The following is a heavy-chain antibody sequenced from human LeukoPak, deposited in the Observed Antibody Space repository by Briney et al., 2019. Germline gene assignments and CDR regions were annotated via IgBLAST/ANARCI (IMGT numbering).Heavy chain of an antibody. D-gene: IGHD1-26*01. V-gene: IGHV3-21*01. CDR1: GFTFSSYN. CDR2: ISTTSNYI. Sequence: PGGSLRLSCAASGFTFSSYNMNWVRQAPGRGLEWVSSISTTSNYIYYADSVKGRFTISRDNAKNSLYLQMNSLRAEDTAVYYCAGVHSGSPHWGQGTLVTVSS. CDR3: AGVHSGSPH. J-gene: IGHJ4*02.